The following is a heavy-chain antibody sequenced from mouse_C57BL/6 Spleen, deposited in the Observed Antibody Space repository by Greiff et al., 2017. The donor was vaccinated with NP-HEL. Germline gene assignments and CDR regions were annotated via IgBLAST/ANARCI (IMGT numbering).Heavy chain of an antibody. CDR1: GYAFTSYW. J-gene: IGHJ3*01. CDR2: IYPGDGDP. D-gene: IGHD1-2*01. V-gene: IGHV1-80*01. CDR3: ARKTAGPARFAY. Sequence: QVQLKQSGAELVKPGASVKISCKASGYAFTSYWLNWVKQRPGQGLEWIGQIYPGDGDPNYNGKFKGKATLTADKSSSTAYMQLSSLTSEDSAVLMCARKTAGPARFAYWSKGTLVPVSA.